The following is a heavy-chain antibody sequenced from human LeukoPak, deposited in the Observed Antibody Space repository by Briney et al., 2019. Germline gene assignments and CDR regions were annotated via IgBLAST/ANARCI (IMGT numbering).Heavy chain of an antibody. V-gene: IGHV3-23*01. CDR2: ISGSGGST. CDR3: AKESSGWGVFDY. J-gene: IGHJ4*02. Sequence: PGGSLRLSCAASGFTFNSYAMTWVRQAPGKGLEWVSDISGSGGSTYYADSVKGRFTISRDNSKNTLYLQMNSLRAEDTAVYFCAKESSGWGVFDYWGQGTQVTVSS. CDR1: GFTFNSYA. D-gene: IGHD6-19*01.